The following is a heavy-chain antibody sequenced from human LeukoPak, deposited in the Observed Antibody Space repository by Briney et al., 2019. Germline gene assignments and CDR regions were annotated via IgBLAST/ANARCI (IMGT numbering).Heavy chain of an antibody. Sequence: PSQTLSLTCTVSGGSISSGSYYWSWIRQPAGKGLEWIGRIYTSGSTNYNPSLKSRVTISVDTSKNQFSLKLSSVTAADTAVYXXXXXXGLFPAADLHFDYWGQGTLVTVSS. CDR3: XXXXGLFPAADLHFDY. V-gene: IGHV4-61*02. CDR1: GGSISSGSYY. J-gene: IGHJ4*02. CDR2: IYTSGST. D-gene: IGHD6-13*01.